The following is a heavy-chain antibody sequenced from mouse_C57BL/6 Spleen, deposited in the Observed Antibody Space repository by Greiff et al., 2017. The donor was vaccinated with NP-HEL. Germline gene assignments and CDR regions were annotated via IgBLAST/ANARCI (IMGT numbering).Heavy chain of an antibody. D-gene: IGHD2-5*01. CDR3: GRSDSNYYYAMDD. CDR2: IYPVSGET. CDR1: GYTFTDHI. V-gene: IGHV1-11*01. Sequence: LMESGAELASPGASVTLSCKASGYTFTDHIMNWVKKRPGQGLEWIGRIYPVSGETNYNQKFMGKATFSVDRSSSTVYMVLNSLTSEDPAVYYCGRSDSNYYYAMDDWGQGTSVTVSS. J-gene: IGHJ4*01.